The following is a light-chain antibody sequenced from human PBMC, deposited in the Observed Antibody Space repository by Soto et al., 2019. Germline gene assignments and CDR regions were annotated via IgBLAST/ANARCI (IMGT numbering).Light chain of an antibody. V-gene: IGKV3-20*01. Sequence: EIVLTQSPCTLSLSPGERATLSCRASQSLTYNYLTWYQQKPGQAPRLLIYGASSRATGIPDRFSGSGSGTDFTLTISRLEPEDFALYYCQQFGDSLSFGEGTKVDIK. CDR1: QSLTYNY. CDR2: GAS. CDR3: QQFGDSLS. J-gene: IGKJ4*01.